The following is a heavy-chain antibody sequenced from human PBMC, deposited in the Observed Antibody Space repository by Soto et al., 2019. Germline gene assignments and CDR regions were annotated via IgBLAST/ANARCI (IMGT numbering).Heavy chain of an antibody. CDR3: ARHSPGYLGSVGWFAP. D-gene: IGHD6-25*01. CDR2: IHYSGTT. V-gene: IGHV4-39*01. J-gene: IGHJ5*02. Sequence: SETLSLTCTVSGGSISSSSYYWVWIRQPPGKGLEWIGSIHYSGTTYYNPSLNSRVTISVDTSKNQFSLKLRSVTAADTAVYYCARHSPGYLGSVGWFAPWGQGTLVTVSS. CDR1: GGSISSSSYY.